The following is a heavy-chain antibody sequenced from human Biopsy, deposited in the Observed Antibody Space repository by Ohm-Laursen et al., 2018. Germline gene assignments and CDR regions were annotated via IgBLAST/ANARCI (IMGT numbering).Heavy chain of an antibody. D-gene: IGHD6-19*01. CDR2: IYDRGSTA. CDR3: ARGMRSSGWPYFDS. CDR1: GDSVSSGSFY. Sequence: GTLSLTCTVSGDSVSSGSFYWTWIRQPPGQGLEYIGYIYDRGSTANYNPSLGSPVTMSVDMPKNQISLKLISVTAADKAIYYCARGMRSSGWPYFDSWGQGTLVTVSS. V-gene: IGHV4-61*01. J-gene: IGHJ4*02.